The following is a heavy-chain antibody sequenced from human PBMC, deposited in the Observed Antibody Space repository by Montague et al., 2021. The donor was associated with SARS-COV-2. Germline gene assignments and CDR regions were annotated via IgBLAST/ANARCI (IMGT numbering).Heavy chain of an antibody. J-gene: IGHJ6*02. V-gene: IGHV3-23*01. CDR2: IGGSGVDT. CDR1: GVSFSNYV. Sequence: SLRLSCAASGVSFSNYVMNWVRQAPGKGLEWVSSIGGSGVDTYYADSVKGRFAISRDNSKNTLYLQMDSLRAEDTALYHCAKSGYCNIKCAALDVWGQGTTVTVSS. CDR3: AKSGYCNIKCAALDV. D-gene: IGHD2-15*01.